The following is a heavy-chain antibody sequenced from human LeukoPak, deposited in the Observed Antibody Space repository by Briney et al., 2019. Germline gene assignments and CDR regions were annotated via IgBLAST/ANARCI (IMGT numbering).Heavy chain of an antibody. CDR2: INHSGST. V-gene: IGHV4-34*01. CDR1: GGSFSGYY. D-gene: IGHD2-2*01. J-gene: IGHJ4*02. CDR3: PRLDCSSASCYPPFDY. Sequence: PSETLSLTCAVYGGSFSGYYWSWIRQRPGEGLEWIGEINHSGSTNYNPSLKSRVTISVDTSKDQFSLKLSSVTAADTAVYYCPRLDCSSASCYPPFDYCGQGTLVTVSS.